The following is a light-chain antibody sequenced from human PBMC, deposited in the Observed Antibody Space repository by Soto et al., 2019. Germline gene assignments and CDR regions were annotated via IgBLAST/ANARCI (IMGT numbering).Light chain of an antibody. J-gene: IGKJ2*03. CDR1: QSLSRW. CDR3: QQYSSFYS. V-gene: IGKV1-5*01. CDR2: DAS. Sequence: DIQITQSPSTLSASVGDRVTITCRASQSLSRWLAWYQQAPGKAPKLLIFDASNLESGVPSRFSGSGSGTEFTLTISGLQPDDFATYYCQQYSSFYSFAQGTKLEIK.